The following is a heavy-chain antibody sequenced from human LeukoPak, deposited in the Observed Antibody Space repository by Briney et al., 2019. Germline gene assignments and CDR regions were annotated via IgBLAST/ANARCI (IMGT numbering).Heavy chain of an antibody. CDR1: GDSITGYY. D-gene: IGHD4-23*01. Sequence: SETLSLTCSVSGDSITGYYWGWIRQPPGKGLEWIGNIYYTGNTYYNSSLKSRVTISVDTSKNQFSLKLSSVTAADTAVYYCARGGGPSNWFDPWGQGTLVTVSS. V-gene: IGHV4-38-2*02. J-gene: IGHJ5*02. CDR2: IYYTGNT. CDR3: ARGGGPSNWFDP.